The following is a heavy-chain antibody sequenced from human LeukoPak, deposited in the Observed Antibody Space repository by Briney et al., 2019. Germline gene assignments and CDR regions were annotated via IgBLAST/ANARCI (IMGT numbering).Heavy chain of an antibody. V-gene: IGHV1-8*03. CDR3: ARGCGSGYAYWFDP. CDR2: MNPNSGNT. Sequence: GASVKVSCKASGYTFTSYDINWVRQATGQGLEWMGWMNPNSGNTGYAQKFQGRVTITRNTSISTAYMELSSLRSEDTAVYYCARGCGSGYAYWFDPWGQGTLVTVSS. CDR1: GYTFTSYD. D-gene: IGHD5-12*01. J-gene: IGHJ5*02.